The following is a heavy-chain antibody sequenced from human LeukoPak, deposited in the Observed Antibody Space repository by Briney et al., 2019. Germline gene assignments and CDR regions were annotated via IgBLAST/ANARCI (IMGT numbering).Heavy chain of an antibody. D-gene: IGHD3-3*01. V-gene: IGHV4-61*02. CDR2: IYTRGST. CDR1: GGSISSGSYY. J-gene: IGHJ6*03. Sequence: PSETLSLTCTVSGGSISSGSYYWSWIRQPAGKGLEWIGRIYTRGSTNYNPSLKSRVTISVDTSKNQLSLKLSSVTAADTAVYYCARDRYDSKRYYYYMDVWGKGTTVTVSS. CDR3: ARDRYDSKRYYYYMDV.